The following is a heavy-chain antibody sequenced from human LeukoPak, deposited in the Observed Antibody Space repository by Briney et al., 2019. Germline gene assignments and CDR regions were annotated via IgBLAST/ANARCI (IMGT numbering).Heavy chain of an antibody. V-gene: IGHV3-30*04. Sequence: GGSLRLSCTASGFTFISYAMHWVRQAPGKGLEGVAVISYDGSNKYYADSVKGRFTISRDNSKNTLYLQMNSLRAEETAVYYCARETPTYYYDSSGYGGVDYWGQGTLVTVSS. CDR1: GFTFISYA. CDR3: ARETPTYYYDSSGYGGVDY. CDR2: ISYDGSNK. J-gene: IGHJ4*02. D-gene: IGHD3-22*01.